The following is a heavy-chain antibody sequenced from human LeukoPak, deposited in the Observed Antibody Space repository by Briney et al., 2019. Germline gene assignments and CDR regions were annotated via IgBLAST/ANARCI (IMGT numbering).Heavy chain of an antibody. CDR3: ARRTSNPVGAIDY. CDR2: ISYSGT. V-gene: IGHV4-39*01. CDR1: GGSISISNYY. D-gene: IGHD1-26*01. Sequence: SETLSLTCTVSGGSISISNYYWGWIRQPPGRGLEWIGSISYSGTSYNPSLKSRLTISVDTSKNHFSLNLRSVTAADTAVYYCARRTSNPVGAIDYWGQGTLVTVSS. J-gene: IGHJ4*02.